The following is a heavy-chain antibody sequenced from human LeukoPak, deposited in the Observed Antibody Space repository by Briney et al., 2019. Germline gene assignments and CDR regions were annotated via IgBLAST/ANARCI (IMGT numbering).Heavy chain of an antibody. J-gene: IGHJ5*02. CDR3: ARQSYSDSWSWFDP. CDR1: SGSLSSGDAY. V-gene: IGHV4-31*03. D-gene: IGHD1-26*01. Sequence: SETLSLTCTVSSGSLSSGDAYWTWVRQHPGKGLEWLGYIFYSGSTLYNPSLKSRLTISVDTSKNQFSLRLSSVTAADTAVYHCARQSYSDSWSWFDPWGQGTLVTVSS. CDR2: IFYSGST.